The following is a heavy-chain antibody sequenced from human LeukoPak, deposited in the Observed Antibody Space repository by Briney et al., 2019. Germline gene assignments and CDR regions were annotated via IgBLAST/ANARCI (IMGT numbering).Heavy chain of an antibody. CDR3: ARGRGVTTVTYSDY. CDR2: ISPGSGDA. J-gene: IGHJ4*02. D-gene: IGHD4-17*01. CDR1: GYTFTGYH. Sequence: ASVKVSCKASGYTFTGYHMYWVRQAPGQGLEWMGWISPGSGDANYAQVFQGRVTMTRDTSISTAYMELTSLTSDDTAVYYCARGRGVTTVTYSDYWGQGTLVTVSS. V-gene: IGHV1-2*02.